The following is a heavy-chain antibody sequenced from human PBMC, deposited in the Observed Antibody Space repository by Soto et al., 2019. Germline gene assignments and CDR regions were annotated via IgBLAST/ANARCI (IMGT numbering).Heavy chain of an antibody. J-gene: IGHJ3*02. CDR2: ISYTSSFI. CDR1: GFTFSRYS. V-gene: IGHV3-21*01. CDR3: ARPVGGTSLPDAFEI. D-gene: IGHD1-26*01. Sequence: PVGSLRLSCAASGFTFSRYSMNWVRQAPGKRLEWVSSISYTSSFINYADSVRGRFTISRDNANNSLFLQMNSLRAEDTALYYCARPVGGTSLPDAFEIWGQGTMVTVSS.